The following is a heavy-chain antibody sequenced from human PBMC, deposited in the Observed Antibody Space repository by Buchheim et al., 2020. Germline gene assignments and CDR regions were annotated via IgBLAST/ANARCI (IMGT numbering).Heavy chain of an antibody. CDR3: ARSSGANSGYYSGYFDY. CDR1: GFTFSRFT. J-gene: IGHJ4*02. D-gene: IGHD3-22*01. CDR2: ISHDGSNQ. V-gene: IGHV3-30-3*01. Sequence: QVQLVESGGGVVQPGTSLRLSCAASGFTFSRFTMHWVRQAPGKGLEWVALISHDGSNQYYTDFVKGRFTISRDNSRNTLYVQMTSLRAEDTAVYYCARSSGANSGYYSGYFDYWGQGAL.